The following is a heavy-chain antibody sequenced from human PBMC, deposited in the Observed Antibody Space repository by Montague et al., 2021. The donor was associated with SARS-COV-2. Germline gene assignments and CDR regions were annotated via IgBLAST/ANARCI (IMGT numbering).Heavy chain of an antibody. Sequence: CAISGDSVVGLSGTSGWHTSYLQRHLDLVCRLYLGTKKYNDFAVSVKSRITINPDTSKNQFSLQLNSVTPEDTAVYYCARDGGINSRPRPHTFHYWGQGTLVTVSS. J-gene: IGHJ4*02. D-gene: IGHD3-10*01. CDR3: ARDGGINSRPRPHTFHY. V-gene: IGHV6-1*01. CDR2: LYLGTKKYN. CDR1: GDSVVGLSGT.